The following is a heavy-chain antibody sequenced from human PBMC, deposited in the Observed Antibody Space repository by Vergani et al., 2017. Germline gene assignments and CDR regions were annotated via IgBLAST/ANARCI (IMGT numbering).Heavy chain of an antibody. D-gene: IGHD2-8*01. CDR1: GFTFSSYW. J-gene: IGHJ4*02. V-gene: IGHV3-74*01. CDR2: INSDGSST. Sequence: EVQLVESGGGLVQPGGSLRLSCAASGFTFSSYWMHWVRQAPGKGLVWVSRINSDGSSTSYADSVKGRFTISRDNAKNTLYLQMNSLRAEDTAVYYCAXRGGGYCTNGVCYTFDYWGQGTLVTVSS. CDR3: AXRGGGYCTNGVCYTFDY.